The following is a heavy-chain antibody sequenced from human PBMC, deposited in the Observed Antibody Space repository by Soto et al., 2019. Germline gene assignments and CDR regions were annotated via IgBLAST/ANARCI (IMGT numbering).Heavy chain of an antibody. D-gene: IGHD1-26*01. J-gene: IGHJ4*02. V-gene: IGHV3-33*08. CDR2: IRYDGSDE. Sequence: QVQLVVSGGGVVQPGGSLRLSCAASASIFKGHGMHWVRQAPGKGLEWVAIIRYDGSDEHYGDSVEGRFTISRDNSKNMLYLQMNSLRAEDTAVYYCARDGVGATTFFGFLDYWGQGTLVTVSS. CDR3: ARDGVGATTFFGFLDY. CDR1: ASIFKGHG.